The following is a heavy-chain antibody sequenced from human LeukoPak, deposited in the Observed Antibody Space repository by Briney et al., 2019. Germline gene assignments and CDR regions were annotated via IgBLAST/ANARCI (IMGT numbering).Heavy chain of an antibody. J-gene: IGHJ4*02. CDR2: ISGSGGST. CDR1: GFTFSSYA. D-gene: IGHD3-3*01. Sequence: PGGSLRLSCAASGFTFSSYAMSWVRQAPGKGLEWVSAISGSGGSTYYADSVKGRFTISRDIYKNTLYLQMNSLRAEDTAVYYCAKDPANTIFGVVTQAFDYWGQGTLVTVSS. V-gene: IGHV3-23*01. CDR3: AKDPANTIFGVVTQAFDY.